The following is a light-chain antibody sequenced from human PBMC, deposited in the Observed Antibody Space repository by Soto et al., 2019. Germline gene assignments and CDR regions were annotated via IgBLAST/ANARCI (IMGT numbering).Light chain of an antibody. CDR2: GNN. J-gene: IGLJ1*01. Sequence: QLVLTQPPSVSGAPGQRVTISCTGSSSNIGAGYDVHWYQQLPETAPKLLIYGNNNRPSGVPDRFSGSKSGTSASLAITGLQAEDEADYYCQSYDSSLSVYVFGTGTKLTVL. V-gene: IGLV1-40*01. CDR1: SSNIGAGYD. CDR3: QSYDSSLSVYV.